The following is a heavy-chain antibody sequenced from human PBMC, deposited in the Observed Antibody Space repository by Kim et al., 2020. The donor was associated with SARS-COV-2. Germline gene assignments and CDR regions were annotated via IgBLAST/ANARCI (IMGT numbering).Heavy chain of an antibody. CDR3: ARSYRGWFDP. CDR2: ST. J-gene: IGHJ5*02. Sequence: STYYNPSRKSRVTISVDTSKNQFSRKLSSVTAADTAVYYCARSYRGWFDPWGQGTLVTVSS. D-gene: IGHD3-10*01. V-gene: IGHV4-30-2*04.